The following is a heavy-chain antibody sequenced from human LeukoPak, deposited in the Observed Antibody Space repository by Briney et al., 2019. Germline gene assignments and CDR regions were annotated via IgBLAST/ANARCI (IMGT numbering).Heavy chain of an antibody. J-gene: IGHJ4*02. D-gene: IGHD5-18*01. CDR3: AHRDKAMVRVDY. V-gene: IGHV3-15*01. CDR2: IKSKTDGGTT. Sequence: GGSLRLSCAASGLTFRDAAMSWVRQAPGKGLEWVGRIKSKTDGGTTDYAAPVKGRFTISRDDSKNTLYLQMSRLKTEDTAVYFCAHRDKAMVRVDYWGQGTLVTVSS. CDR1: GLTFRDAA.